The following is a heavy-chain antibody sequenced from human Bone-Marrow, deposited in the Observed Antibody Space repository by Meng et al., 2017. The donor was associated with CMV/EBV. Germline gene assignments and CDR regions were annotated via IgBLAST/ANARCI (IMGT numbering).Heavy chain of an antibody. CDR1: GGSISSYY. J-gene: IGHJ6*02. D-gene: IGHD3-3*01. CDR3: ARMESGPRDYYYYGMDV. Sequence: SETLSLTCTVSGGSISSYYWSWIRQPPGKELEWIGYIYYSGSTNYNPSLKSRVTISVDTSKNQFSLKLSSVTAADTAVYYCARMESGPRDYYYYGMDVWGQGTTVTVSS. V-gene: IGHV4-59*01. CDR2: IYYSGST.